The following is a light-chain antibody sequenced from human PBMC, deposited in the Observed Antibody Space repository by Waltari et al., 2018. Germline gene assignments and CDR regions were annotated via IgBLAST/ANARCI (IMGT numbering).Light chain of an antibody. CDR1: QSISYW. Sequence: DIQMTQSPSTLSASVGDRIIITCRASQSISYWLAWYQQKPGKAPNLLIYKASTLQSGVPSRFSGSGSGTEFTLTINSLQPDDSATYYCQQYNSYSFLSFGGGTKVEI. CDR3: QQYNSYSFLS. CDR2: KAS. J-gene: IGKJ4*01. V-gene: IGKV1-5*03.